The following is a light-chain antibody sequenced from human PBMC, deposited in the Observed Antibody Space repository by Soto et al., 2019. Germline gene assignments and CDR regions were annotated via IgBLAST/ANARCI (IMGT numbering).Light chain of an antibody. Sequence: DVVMTQSPLSLPVTLGQPASISCRSGQSLLHSDGNTYLNWFHQRPGQSPRRLMYKVSNRDPGVQDRFSGSGSGTDFTLEISRVEAEDVGIYYCMQGTHWPPYTFGQGTKLEIK. CDR1: QSLLHSDGNTY. J-gene: IGKJ2*01. CDR2: KVS. CDR3: MQGTHWPPYT. V-gene: IGKV2-30*02.